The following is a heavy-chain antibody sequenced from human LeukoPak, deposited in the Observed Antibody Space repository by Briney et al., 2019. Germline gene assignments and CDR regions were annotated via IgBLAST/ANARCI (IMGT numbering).Heavy chain of an antibody. CDR3: AKLPILYCSSTSCYL. V-gene: IGHV3-23*01. D-gene: IGHD2-2*01. CDR2: IRGSGGST. Sequence: GGSLRLSCAASGFTFSSYAMSWVRQAPGKGLEWVSAIRGSGGSTYYADSVKGRFTISRDNSKNTLYLQMNSPRAEDTAVYYCAKLPILYCSSTSCYLWGQGTLVTVSS. CDR1: GFTFSSYA. J-gene: IGHJ4*02.